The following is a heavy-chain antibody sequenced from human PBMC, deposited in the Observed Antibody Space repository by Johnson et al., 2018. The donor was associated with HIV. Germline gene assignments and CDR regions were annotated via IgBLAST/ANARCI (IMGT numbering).Heavy chain of an antibody. J-gene: IGHJ3*02. V-gene: IGHV3-9*01. CDR2: ITWNSGSI. CDR1: GFTFDDNA. D-gene: IGHD4-17*01. Sequence: EVQVVESGGGLVQPGRSLRLSCAASGFTFDDNAMHWVRQAPGQGLEWVSGITWNSGSIGYADSVKGRFTISRDNAKNSLYLQMNSLRVEDTAVYYCARVLGDYAYHIWGQGTMVTVSS. CDR3: ARVLGDYAYHI.